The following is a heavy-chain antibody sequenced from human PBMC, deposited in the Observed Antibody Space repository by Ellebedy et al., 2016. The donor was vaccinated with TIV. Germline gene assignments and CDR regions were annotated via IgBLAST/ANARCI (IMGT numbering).Heavy chain of an antibody. CDR3: ARGGFDAFYLDS. CDR2: INRDGRVT. Sequence: PGGSLRLSCAASGFTFSNHWIHWVRQAPGKGLVWVSRINRDGRVTNYADSVKGRFTISRDNAKNTLYLQMNSLRAEDTAVYYCARGGFDAFYLDSWGQGTLVTVSS. V-gene: IGHV3-74*01. CDR1: GFTFSNHW. J-gene: IGHJ4*02.